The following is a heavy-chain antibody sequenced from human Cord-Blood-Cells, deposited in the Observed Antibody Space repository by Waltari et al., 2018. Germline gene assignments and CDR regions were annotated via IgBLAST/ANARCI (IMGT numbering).Heavy chain of an antibody. J-gene: IGHJ3*02. CDR3: ARSVRMGALDAFDI. Sequence: QVQLVQSGAEVKKPGASVKVSCKASGYTFTGYYMHWVRQAPGQGLEWMGWINPNSVGTNYAQKFQGWVTMTRDTSISTAYMELSRLRSDDTAVYYCARSVRMGALDAFDIWGQGTMVTVSS. CDR2: INPNSVGT. V-gene: IGHV1-2*04. CDR1: GYTFTGYY. D-gene: IGHD1-26*01.